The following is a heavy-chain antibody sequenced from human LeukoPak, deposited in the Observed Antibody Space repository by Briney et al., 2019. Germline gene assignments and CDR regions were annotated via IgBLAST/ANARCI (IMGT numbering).Heavy chain of an antibody. V-gene: IGHV4-31*03. J-gene: IGHJ4*02. Sequence: SQTLSLTCTVSGGSISSGGYYWSWIRQHPGKGLEWIGYIYYSGSTYYHQSLKRRVNISVDTYKNQFSLQLSSVTAADTAVYYCARVSDYYDSSGYYPDYWGQGPLVTVSS. D-gene: IGHD3-22*01. CDR3: ARVSDYYDSSGYYPDY. CDR1: GGSISSGGYY. CDR2: IYYSGST.